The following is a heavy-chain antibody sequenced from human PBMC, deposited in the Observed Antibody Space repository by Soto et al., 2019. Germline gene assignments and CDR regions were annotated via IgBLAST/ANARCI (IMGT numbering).Heavy chain of an antibody. Sequence: GSLRLSCAASGFTVSSNYMSWVRQAPGKGLEWVSVIYSGGSTYYADSVKGRFTISRDNSKNTLYLQMNSLRAEDTAVYYCARDTKIAADGTQYYFDYWGQGTLVTVSS. D-gene: IGHD6-13*01. J-gene: IGHJ4*02. V-gene: IGHV3-66*01. CDR3: ARDTKIAADGTQYYFDY. CDR1: GFTVSSNY. CDR2: IYSGGST.